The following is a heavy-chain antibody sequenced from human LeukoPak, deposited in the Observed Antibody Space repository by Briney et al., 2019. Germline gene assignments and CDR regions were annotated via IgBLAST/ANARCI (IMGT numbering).Heavy chain of an antibody. Sequence: SETLSLTCTVSGGSISSYYWSWIRQPPGKGLEWIGYIYYSGSTNYNPSLKSRVTISVDTSKNQFSLKLNSLTTADTAVYYCTRGAGWLIDYWGQGILVTVSS. CDR2: IYYSGST. V-gene: IGHV4-59*01. CDR1: GGSISSYY. D-gene: IGHD3-16*01. CDR3: TRGAGWLIDY. J-gene: IGHJ4*02.